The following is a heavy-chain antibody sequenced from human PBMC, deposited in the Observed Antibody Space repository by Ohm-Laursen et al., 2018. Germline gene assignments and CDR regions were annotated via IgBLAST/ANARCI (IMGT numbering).Heavy chain of an antibody. CDR2: ISYDGSHK. CDR3: ARDGPGLFYYDSSGYQLY. Sequence: SLRLSCAASGITFSSYGMHWVRQAPGKGLEWVAVISYDGSHKYYADSVKGRFTISRDNAKNSLYLQMNSLRAEDAAVYYCARDGPGLFYYDSSGYQLYWGQGTLVTVSS. J-gene: IGHJ4*02. CDR1: GITFSSYG. D-gene: IGHD3-22*01. V-gene: IGHV3-30*03.